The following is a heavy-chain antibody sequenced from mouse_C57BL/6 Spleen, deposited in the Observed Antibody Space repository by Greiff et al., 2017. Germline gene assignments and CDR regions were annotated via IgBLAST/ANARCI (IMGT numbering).Heavy chain of an antibody. D-gene: IGHD2-2*01. Sequence: EVKLMESGPELVKPGASVKISCKASGYSFTGYFMNWVKQSHGKSLEWIGRINPYNGDTFYNQKFKGKATLTVDKSSSTAHMELLSLTSEDFAVYYCAPLLWLRDWYFDVWGTGTTVTVSS. CDR2: INPYNGDT. CDR3: APLLWLRDWYFDV. CDR1: GYSFTGYF. J-gene: IGHJ1*03. V-gene: IGHV1-37*01.